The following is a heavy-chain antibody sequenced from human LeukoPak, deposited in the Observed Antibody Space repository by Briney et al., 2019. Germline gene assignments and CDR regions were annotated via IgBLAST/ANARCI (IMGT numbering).Heavy chain of an antibody. CDR3: ARRGRGAAAVDY. CDR2: INHSGST. V-gene: IGHV4-34*01. Sequence: SETLSLTCAVYGGSFSGCYWSWIRQPPGKGLEWIGEINHSGSTNYNPSLKSRVTISVDTSKNQFSLKLSSVTAADTAVYYCARRGRGAAAVDYWGQGTLVTVSS. J-gene: IGHJ4*02. D-gene: IGHD6-13*01. CDR1: GGSFSGCY.